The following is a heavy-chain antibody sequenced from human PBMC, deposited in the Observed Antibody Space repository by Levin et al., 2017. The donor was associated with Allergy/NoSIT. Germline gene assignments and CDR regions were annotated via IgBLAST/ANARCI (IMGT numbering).Heavy chain of an antibody. CDR3: ASENEVGRDHYYGLDV. CDR1: GFKFEDYA. J-gene: IGHJ6*02. CDR2: ISWNSVAI. V-gene: IGHV3-9*01. Sequence: SLKISCVGSGFKFEDYAIHWVRQAPGRGLEWVSRISWNSVAIAYADSVKGRFTISRDNVNKSVSLEMNSLRPDDTALYYCASENEVGRDHYYGLDVWGQGTTVTVSS. D-gene: IGHD1-1*01.